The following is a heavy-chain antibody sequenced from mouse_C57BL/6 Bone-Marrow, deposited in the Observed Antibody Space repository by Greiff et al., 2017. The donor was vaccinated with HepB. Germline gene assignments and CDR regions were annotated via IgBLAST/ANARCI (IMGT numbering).Heavy chain of an antibody. CDR2: IRNKANGYTT. Sequence: EVKLEESGGGLVQPGGSLSLSCAASGFTFTDYYMSWVRQPPGKALEWLGFIRNKANGYTTEYSASVKGRFTISRDNSQSILYLQMNALRAEDSATYYCARSITTVVAPRFDYWGQGTTLTVSS. CDR1: GFTFTDYY. J-gene: IGHJ2*01. CDR3: ARSITTVVAPRFDY. D-gene: IGHD1-1*01. V-gene: IGHV7-3*01.